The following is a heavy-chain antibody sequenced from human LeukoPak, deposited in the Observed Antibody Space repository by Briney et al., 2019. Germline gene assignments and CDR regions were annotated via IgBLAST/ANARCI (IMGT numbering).Heavy chain of an antibody. Sequence: GGSLRLSCAASGFTFDDYGMSWVRQAPGKGLEWVSGINWNGGSTGYADSVKGRFTISRDNAKNSLYLQMNSLRAEDTALYYCARAVDTAMVNSFDYWGQGTLVTVSS. V-gene: IGHV3-20*04. CDR1: GFTFDDYG. CDR2: INWNGGST. J-gene: IGHJ4*02. D-gene: IGHD5-18*01. CDR3: ARAVDTAMVNSFDY.